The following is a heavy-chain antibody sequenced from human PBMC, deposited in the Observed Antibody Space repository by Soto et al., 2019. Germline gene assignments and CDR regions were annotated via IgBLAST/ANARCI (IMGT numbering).Heavy chain of an antibody. CDR3: TTEYRKGYFDWLRYFDY. CDR1: GFTFSNAW. J-gene: IGHJ4*02. CDR2: IKSKTDGGTT. D-gene: IGHD3-9*01. V-gene: IGHV3-15*01. Sequence: GGSLRLSCAASGFTFSNAWMSWVRQAPGKGLEWVGRIKSKTDGGTTDYAAPVKGRFTISRDDSKNTLYLQMNSLKTEDTAVYYCTTEYRKGYFDWLRYFDYWGQGTLVTVSS.